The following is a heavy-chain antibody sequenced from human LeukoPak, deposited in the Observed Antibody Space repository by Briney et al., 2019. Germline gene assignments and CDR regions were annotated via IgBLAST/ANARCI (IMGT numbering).Heavy chain of an antibody. CDR3: ARDDGYCSSTSCSYYYYYGMDV. Sequence: GGSLRLSCAASGFTFSSYGMHWVRQAPGKGLEWVAFIRYDGSNKYYADSVKGRFTISRDNSKNTLYLQMNSLRAEDTAVYYCARDDGYCSSTSCSYYYYYGMDVWGQGTTVTVSS. CDR2: IRYDGSNK. D-gene: IGHD2-2*03. J-gene: IGHJ6*02. CDR1: GFTFSSYG. V-gene: IGHV3-30*02.